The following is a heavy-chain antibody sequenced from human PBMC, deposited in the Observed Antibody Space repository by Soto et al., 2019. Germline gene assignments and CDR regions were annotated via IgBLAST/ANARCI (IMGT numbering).Heavy chain of an antibody. CDR2: IWYDGSNK. CDR3: ASEKRGSNWVNFDY. J-gene: IGHJ4*02. Sequence: GGSLRLSCAASGFTFSSYGMHWVRQAPGKGLEWVAVIWYDGSNKYYADSVKGRFTISRDNSKNTLCLQMNSLRAEDTAVYYCASEKRGSNWVNFDYWGQGTLVTVSS. CDR1: GFTFSSYG. V-gene: IGHV3-33*01. D-gene: IGHD6-13*01.